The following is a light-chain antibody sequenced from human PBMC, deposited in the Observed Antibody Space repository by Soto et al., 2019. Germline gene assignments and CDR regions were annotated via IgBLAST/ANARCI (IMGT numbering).Light chain of an antibody. J-gene: IGLJ3*02. CDR1: TGAVTSGHY. CDR2: DTS. Sequence: QAVVTQEPSLTVSPGGTVTLTCGSSTGAVTSGHYPYWFQQKSGQVPMTLIFDTSNKHSRTPARFSGSLLGGKAALTLSGALSEDEAEYYCSLFHSDGLLFGGGTKLTVL. V-gene: IGLV7-46*01. CDR3: SLFHSDGLL.